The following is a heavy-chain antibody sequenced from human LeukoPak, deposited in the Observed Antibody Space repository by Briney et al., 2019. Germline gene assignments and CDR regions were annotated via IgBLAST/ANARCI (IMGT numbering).Heavy chain of an antibody. CDR1: GYSFTKYW. V-gene: IGHV5-51*01. J-gene: IGHJ5*02. Sequence: GASLKISCKGSGYSFTKYWIGWVRQMPGKGLEGMGIIYPDDSDTKYSPSFRGQVTISADKSISTAYLQWSSLKASDTAMYYCARQGPSELLGNSNWFDPWGQGTLVTVSS. D-gene: IGHD5-12*01. CDR3: ARQGPSELLGNSNWFDP. CDR2: IYPDDSDT.